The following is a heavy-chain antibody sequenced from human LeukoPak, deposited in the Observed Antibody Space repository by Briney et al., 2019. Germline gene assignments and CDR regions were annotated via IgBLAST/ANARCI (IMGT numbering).Heavy chain of an antibody. CDR2: ISGSGGST. CDR1: GFTFSSYA. J-gene: IGHJ3*02. D-gene: IGHD6-13*01. CDR3: ASISPQLVRRPHDAFDI. Sequence: PGGSLRLSCAASGFTFSSYAMSWVRQAPGKGLEWVSAISGSGGSTYYADSVKGRFTISRDNSKNTLYLQMNSLRAEDTAVYYCASISPQLVRRPHDAFDIWGQGTMVTVSS. V-gene: IGHV3-23*01.